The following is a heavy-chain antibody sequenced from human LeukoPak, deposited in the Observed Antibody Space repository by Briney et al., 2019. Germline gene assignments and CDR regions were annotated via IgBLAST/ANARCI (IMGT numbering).Heavy chain of an antibody. D-gene: IGHD3-22*01. CDR2: IYYSGST. J-gene: IGHJ4*02. Sequence: SETLSLTCTVSGGSISSSSYYWGWIRQPPGKGLEWIGSIYYSGSTYYNPSLKSRVTISVDTSKNQFSLKLSSVTAADTAVYYCARPMAEGYYDSSGPGEDYWGQGTLVTVSS. V-gene: IGHV4-39*01. CDR3: ARPMAEGYYDSSGPGEDY. CDR1: GGSISSSSYY.